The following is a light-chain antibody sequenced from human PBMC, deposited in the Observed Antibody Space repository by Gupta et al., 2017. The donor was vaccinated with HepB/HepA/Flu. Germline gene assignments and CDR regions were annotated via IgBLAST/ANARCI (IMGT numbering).Light chain of an antibody. CDR3: QQLNTYPLS. J-gene: IGKJ3*01. CDR2: AAS. CDR1: QGIGSF. V-gene: IGKV1-9*01. Sequence: DIQLTQSPSFLSASVGDRVTITCRASQGIGSFLAWYQQKPGKAPKLLIYAASTLQSGVPSRFSGSGSGTDFTLTICSLLPEDFATYFCQQLNTYPLSFGPGTKVDVK.